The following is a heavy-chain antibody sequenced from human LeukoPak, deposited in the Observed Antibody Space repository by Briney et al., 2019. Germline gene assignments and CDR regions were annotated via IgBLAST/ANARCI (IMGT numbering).Heavy chain of an antibody. CDR2: VSGSGDST. V-gene: IGHV3-23*01. D-gene: IGHD3-22*01. CDR3: ATTKWFIGY. Sequence: GGSLRLSCVASGFIFNTYAVTWVRQAPGKGLEWVSSVSGSGDSTYYAESVKGRFSVSRDNSKNMLYLQMSSLRADDTAVYYCATTKWFIGYWGQGTLVTVSS. CDR1: GFIFNTYA. J-gene: IGHJ4*02.